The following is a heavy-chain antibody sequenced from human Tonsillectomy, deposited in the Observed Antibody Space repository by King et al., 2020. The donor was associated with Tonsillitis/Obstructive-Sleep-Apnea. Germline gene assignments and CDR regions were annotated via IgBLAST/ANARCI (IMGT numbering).Heavy chain of an antibody. CDR2: INHSGST. CDR3: ARGPQRIVGATGLYYFDY. J-gene: IGHJ4*02. CDR1: GGSFSGNH. Sequence: VQLPQWGAGLLKPSETLSLTCAVYGGSFSGNHWNWIRRPPGKDLEWIGEINHSGSTNYNPSLKSRVIISVDASKNQFSLKLSSVTAADTAVYYCARGPQRIVGATGLYYFDYWGQGNLVTVSS. V-gene: IGHV4-34*01. D-gene: IGHD1-26*01.